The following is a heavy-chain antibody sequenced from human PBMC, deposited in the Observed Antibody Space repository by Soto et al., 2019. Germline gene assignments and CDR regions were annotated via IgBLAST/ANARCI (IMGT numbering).Heavy chain of an antibody. Sequence: QVLLQESGPGLVQPSGTLSLSCAVSGGSISSSHFWGWVRQPPGKGLEWVGDISHSGSVNYNPSLNIRVTISIDKSKNQFSLKLNSVTAADTAVYYCARSFGWYAIDYWGQGTLVIVSS. CDR3: ARSFGWYAIDY. CDR2: ISHSGSV. D-gene: IGHD6-19*01. J-gene: IGHJ4*02. CDR1: GGSISSSHF. V-gene: IGHV4-4*02.